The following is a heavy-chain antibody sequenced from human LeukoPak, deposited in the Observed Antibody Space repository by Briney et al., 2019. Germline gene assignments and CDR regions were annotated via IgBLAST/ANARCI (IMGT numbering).Heavy chain of an antibody. CDR2: ISASGGSI. J-gene: IGHJ4*02. CDR3: TKFSLRGTYSFDH. D-gene: IGHD1-26*01. CDR1: GFTFSSYA. Sequence: GGSLRLSCAASGFTFSSYAMSWVRQAPGKGLEWVSVISASGGSIYYADSVKGRFTISRDNSKNTLYLQINSLRVEDTAIYYCTKFSLRGTYSFDHWGQGTLVIVSS. V-gene: IGHV3-23*01.